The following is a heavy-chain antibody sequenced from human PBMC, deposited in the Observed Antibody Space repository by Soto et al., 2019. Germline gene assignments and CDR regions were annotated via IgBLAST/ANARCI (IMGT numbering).Heavy chain of an antibody. Sequence: GASVKVSCKVSGYTLTELSMHWVRQAPGKGLEWMGGFDPEDGETIYAQKFQGRVTMTEDTSTDTAYMELSSLRSEDTAVYYCATRGVRWFGESTSRHWFDPWGQGTLVTVSS. J-gene: IGHJ5*02. V-gene: IGHV1-24*01. D-gene: IGHD3-10*01. CDR1: GYTLTELS. CDR2: FDPEDGET. CDR3: ATRGVRWFGESTSRHWFDP.